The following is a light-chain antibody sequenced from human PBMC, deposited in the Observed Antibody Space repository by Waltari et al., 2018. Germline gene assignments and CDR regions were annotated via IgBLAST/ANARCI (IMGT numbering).Light chain of an antibody. CDR1: QGISSF. V-gene: IGKV3-11*01. CDR2: DAS. CDR3: QQRTNWPS. J-gene: IGKJ4*01. Sequence: IVLTQSPATLSLSPGERATLSCRASQGISSFLAWYQQKPGQAPRLLVYDASNRATGIPARFSGSWSGADFTLTISSLEPEDFAVYYCQQRTNWPSFGGGTRVELK.